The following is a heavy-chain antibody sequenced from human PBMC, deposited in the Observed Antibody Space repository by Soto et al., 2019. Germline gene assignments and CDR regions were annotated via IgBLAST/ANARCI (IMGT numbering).Heavy chain of an antibody. CDR3: VRGFGRFND. V-gene: IGHV3-48*03. Sequence: EVQLLESGGGLVQPGGSLRLSCGVSGFTFNDFEMNWVRQAPGKGLEWLAYIDGSGTTKKYADSVRGRFTISRDNPNNSLFLQMSSLSAADTAIYYWVRGFGRFNDWGQGTLFSVVS. D-gene: IGHD3-10*01. CDR1: GFTFNDFE. J-gene: IGHJ4*02. CDR2: IDGSGTTK.